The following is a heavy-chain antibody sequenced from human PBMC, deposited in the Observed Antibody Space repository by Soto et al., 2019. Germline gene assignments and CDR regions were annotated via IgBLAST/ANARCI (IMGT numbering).Heavy chain of an antibody. CDR2: ISYDGSNK. J-gene: IGHJ4*02. D-gene: IGHD6-13*01. CDR1: GFTFSSYG. Sequence: GGSLRLSCAASGFTFSSYGMHWVRQAPGKGLEWVAVISYDGSNKYYADSVKGRFTISRDNSKNTLYLQMNSLRAEDTAVYYCAKDWAREQLAYYFDYWGQGTLVTVSS. V-gene: IGHV3-30*18. CDR3: AKDWAREQLAYYFDY.